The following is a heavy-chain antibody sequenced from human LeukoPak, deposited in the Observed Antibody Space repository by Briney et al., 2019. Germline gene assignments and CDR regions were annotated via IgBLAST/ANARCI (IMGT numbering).Heavy chain of an antibody. CDR1: GGSVSSGDYY. CDR2: TSYSGST. CDR3: ARGGGYSSGWFLVHNWFDP. Sequence: SETLSLTCTLSGGSVSSGDYYWSWIRQPPGKGLEWIGYTSYSGSTNYNPSLKSRVTISVDTSKNQFSLKLSSVTAADTAVYYCARGGGYSSGWFLVHNWFDPWGQGTLVTVSS. J-gene: IGHJ5*02. D-gene: IGHD6-19*01. V-gene: IGHV4-61*08.